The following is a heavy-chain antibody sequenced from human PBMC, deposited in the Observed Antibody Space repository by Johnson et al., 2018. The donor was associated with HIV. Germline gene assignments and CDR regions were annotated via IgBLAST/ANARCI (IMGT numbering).Heavy chain of an antibody. V-gene: IGHV3-11*04. D-gene: IGHD3-10*01. CDR3: ARDKGRGAFDI. J-gene: IGHJ3*02. CDR2: VSGSSSGI. Sequence: QEQLVESGGGLVKPGASLRLSCAASGFSLSDYYMSWIRQAPGKGLEWVSYVSGSSSGIYYADPVKGRFTISRDNAKNSLYLQMDSLRAEDTAVYYCARDKGRGAFDIWGQGTMVTVSS. CDR1: GFSLSDYY.